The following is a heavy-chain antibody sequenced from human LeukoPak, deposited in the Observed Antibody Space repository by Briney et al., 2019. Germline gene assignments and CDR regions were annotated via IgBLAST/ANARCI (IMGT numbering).Heavy chain of an antibody. V-gene: IGHV1-69*05. CDR3: ARGPPAAADVDYYYYYMDV. CDR2: IIPIFGTA. J-gene: IGHJ6*03. CDR1: GGTFSSYA. D-gene: IGHD6-13*01. Sequence: SVKVSCEASGGTFSSYAISWVRQAPGQGLEWMGGIIPIFGTANYAQKFQGRVTITTDESTSTAYMELSSLRSEDTAVYYCARGPPAAADVDYYYYYMDVWGKGTTVTVSS.